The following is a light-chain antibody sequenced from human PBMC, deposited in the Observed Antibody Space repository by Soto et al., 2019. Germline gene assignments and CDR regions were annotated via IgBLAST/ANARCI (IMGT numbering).Light chain of an antibody. CDR1: QSVSSSY. Sequence: EIVLTQSPGTLSLSPGERATLSCRASQSVSSSYLAWYQQKPGQAPRLLIYGASSRATGIPDRFSGSGSGTDFTLTTTILEPEDCAVYYCRHVLPSFGGGTKVEIK. J-gene: IGKJ4*01. V-gene: IGKV3-20*01. CDR2: GAS. CDR3: RHVLPS.